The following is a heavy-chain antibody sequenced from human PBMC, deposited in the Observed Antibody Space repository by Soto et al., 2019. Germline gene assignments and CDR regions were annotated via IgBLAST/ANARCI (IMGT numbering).Heavy chain of an antibody. Sequence: SQTLSLTCAISGDSVSSNSAAWNWIRQSPSRGLEWLGRTYYRSKWYNDYAVSVKSRITINPDTSKNQFSLQLNSVTPEDTAVYYCARGIKLSPFRYYYYYYMDVWGKGTTVTVSS. CDR1: GDSVSSNSAA. CDR3: ARGIKLSPFRYYYYYYMDV. V-gene: IGHV6-1*01. D-gene: IGHD3-10*01. J-gene: IGHJ6*03. CDR2: TYYRSKWYN.